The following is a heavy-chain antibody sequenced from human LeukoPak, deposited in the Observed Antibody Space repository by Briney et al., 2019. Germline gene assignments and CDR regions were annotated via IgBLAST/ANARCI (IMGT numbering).Heavy chain of an antibody. J-gene: IGHJ6*03. CDR1: GVSIRGDTYY. D-gene: IGHD6-19*01. CDR3: ARLWDSTGLYFYYYMDV. Sequence: RSETLSLTCTVSGVSIRGDTYYWGWIRQPPGNGLEWLGNYHIGNTYYNPSLKSRVTISEDTSKNQFSLRVNSVTAADTAVYYCARLWDSTGLYFYYYMDVWGEGTTGTVSS. CDR2: YHIGNT. V-gene: IGHV4-39*01.